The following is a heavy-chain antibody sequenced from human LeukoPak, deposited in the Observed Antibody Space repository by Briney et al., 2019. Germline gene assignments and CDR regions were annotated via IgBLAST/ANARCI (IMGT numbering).Heavy chain of an antibody. D-gene: IGHD6-13*01. CDR1: GFTFSDYY. J-gene: IGHJ4*02. CDR2: ISSSGNTT. CDR3: ARDGGSSWYFDY. V-gene: IGHV3-11*04. Sequence: GGSLRLSCAAAGFTFSDYYTSSIRHAPAKWLECVSYISSSGNTTYHADSVKGRFPISRDNAKNSLYLQMSSLRAEDTAVYYCARDGGSSWYFDYWGQGTLVTVSS.